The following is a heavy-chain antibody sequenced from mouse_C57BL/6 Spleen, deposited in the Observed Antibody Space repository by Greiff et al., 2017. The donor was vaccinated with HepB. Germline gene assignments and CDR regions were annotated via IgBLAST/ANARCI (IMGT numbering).Heavy chain of an antibody. CDR2: ISDGGSYT. J-gene: IGHJ4*01. V-gene: IGHV5-4*01. CDR3: ARDYDGPPMDY. CDR1: GFTFSSYA. Sequence: EVMLVESGGGLVKPGGSLKLSCAASGFTFSSYAMSWVRQTPEKRLEWVATISDGGSYTYYPDNVKGRFTISRDNAKNNLYLQMSHLKSEDTAMYYCARDYDGPPMDYWGQGTSVTVSS. D-gene: IGHD2-3*01.